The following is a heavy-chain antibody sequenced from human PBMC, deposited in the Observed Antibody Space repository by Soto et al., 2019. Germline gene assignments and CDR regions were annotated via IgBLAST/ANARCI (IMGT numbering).Heavy chain of an antibody. J-gene: IGHJ4*02. CDR1: GFTFSSYA. CDR3: ARATRRGDYFDY. Sequence: GGSLRLSCAASGFTFSSYAMHWVRQAPGKGLEWVAVISYDGSNKYYADSVKGRFTISRDNSKNTLYLQMNSLRAEDTAVYYCARATRRGDYFDYWGQGTLVTVSS. V-gene: IGHV3-30-3*01. CDR2: ISYDGSNK. D-gene: IGHD4-17*01.